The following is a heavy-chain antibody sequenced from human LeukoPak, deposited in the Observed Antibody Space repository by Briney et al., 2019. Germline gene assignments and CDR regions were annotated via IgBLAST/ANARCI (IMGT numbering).Heavy chain of an antibody. V-gene: IGHV1-2*06. CDR3: ARVYGSGSYRIFDY. CDR2: INPNSGGT. J-gene: IGHJ4*02. CDR1: GYTFTSYY. Sequence: ASVKVSCKASGYTFTSYYMHWVRQAPGQGLEWMGRINPNSGGTNYAQKFQGRVTMTRDTSISAAYMELSRLRSDDTAVYYCARVYGSGSYRIFDYWGQGTLVTVSS. D-gene: IGHD3-10*01.